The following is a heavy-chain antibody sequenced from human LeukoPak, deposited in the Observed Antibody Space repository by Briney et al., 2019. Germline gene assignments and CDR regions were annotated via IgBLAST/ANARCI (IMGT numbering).Heavy chain of an antibody. CDR3: ARGAAMIVVVMAEYFQH. V-gene: IGHV3-7*01. J-gene: IGHJ1*01. D-gene: IGHD3-22*01. Sequence: GGSLRLSCAASGFTFSSYWMSWVRQAPGKGLEWVANIKQDGSEKYYVDSVKGRFTISRDNAKNSLYLQMNSLRAEETAVYYCARGAAMIVVVMAEYFQHWGQGTLVTVSS. CDR1: GFTFSSYW. CDR2: IKQDGSEK.